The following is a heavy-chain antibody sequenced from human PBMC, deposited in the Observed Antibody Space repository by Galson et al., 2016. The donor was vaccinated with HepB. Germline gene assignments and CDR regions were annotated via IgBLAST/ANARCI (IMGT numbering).Heavy chain of an antibody. CDR2: INHSGST. V-gene: IGHV4-34*01. CDR3: ARGTRLAGTYNYYYYGKDV. D-gene: IGHD6-19*01. Sequence: TLSLTCGVYGGSFSGYYWSWIRQPPGKGLEWIGEINHSGSTNYNPSLKSRVTISVDTSKNQFSLKLSSVTAADTAVYYCARGTRLAGTYNYYYYGKDVWGQGTPVTVSS. J-gene: IGHJ6*02. CDR1: GGSFSGYY.